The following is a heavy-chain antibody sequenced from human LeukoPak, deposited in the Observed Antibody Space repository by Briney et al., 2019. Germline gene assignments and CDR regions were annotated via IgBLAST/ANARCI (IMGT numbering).Heavy chain of an antibody. J-gene: IGHJ5*02. V-gene: IGHV4-4*02. D-gene: IGHD7-27*01. CDR1: GDSVSSTNW. CDR3: ASFRGALSSNWGNSWFDP. CDR2: IHHSGTA. Sequence: SETLSLTCAVSGDSVSSTNWWSWVRPPPGKGLEWIGEIHHSGTANYNPSLKSRLTISVDKSKNQFSLKLSSVTAADTAVYFCASFRGALSSNWGNSWFDPWGQGALVTVSS.